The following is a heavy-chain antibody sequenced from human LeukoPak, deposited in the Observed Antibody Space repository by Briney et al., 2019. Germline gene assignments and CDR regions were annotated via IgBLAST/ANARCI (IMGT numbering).Heavy chain of an antibody. CDR3: ARRTLRYCSGGSCYFSDY. CDR1: GGSFSGYY. CDR2: INHSGST. V-gene: IGHV4-34*01. Sequence: SETLSLTCAVYGGSFSGYYWSWIRQPPGKGLEWIGEINHSGSTNYNPSLKSRVTISVDTSKNQFSLKLSSVTAADTAVYYCARRTLRYCSGGSCYFSDYWGQGTLVTVSS. J-gene: IGHJ4*02. D-gene: IGHD2-15*01.